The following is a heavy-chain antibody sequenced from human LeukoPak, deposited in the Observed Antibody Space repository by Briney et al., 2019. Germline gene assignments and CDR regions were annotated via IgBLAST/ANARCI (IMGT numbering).Heavy chain of an antibody. CDR1: GGSISSGSYY. V-gene: IGHV4-61*02. CDR3: ARGGPPTGVFDP. CDR2: IYTSGST. D-gene: IGHD7-27*01. J-gene: IGHJ5*02. Sequence: SQTLSLTCTVSGGSISSGSYYWSWIRHPAGKGLEWIGRIYTSGSTNYNPSLKSRVTISVDTSKNQFSLKLSSVTAADTAVYYCARGGPPTGVFDPWGQGTQVTVSS.